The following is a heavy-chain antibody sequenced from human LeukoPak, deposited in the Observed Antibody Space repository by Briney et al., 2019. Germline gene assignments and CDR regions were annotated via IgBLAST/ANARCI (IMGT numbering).Heavy chain of an antibody. V-gene: IGHV1-2*02. Sequence: ASVKVSFRASGYTFTGYYMHWVRQAPGQGLEGMGWINPNSGGTNYAQKFQGRVTMTRDTSISTACMELSRLRSDDTAVYYCARAQIPAAISFPCDWGQGTLVTVSS. CDR2: INPNSGGT. D-gene: IGHD2-2*02. J-gene: IGHJ4*02. CDR1: GYTFTGYY. CDR3: ARAQIPAAISFPCD.